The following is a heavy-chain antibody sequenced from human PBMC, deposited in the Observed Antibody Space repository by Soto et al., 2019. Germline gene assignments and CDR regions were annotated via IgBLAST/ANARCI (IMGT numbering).Heavy chain of an antibody. V-gene: IGHV3-23*04. Sequence: EVQVVESGGGLVQPGGSLRLSCAASGFTFSTYAMTWVRQAPGKGLEWVSIVSGSGDSTYYADSVKGRFTISRDNFDNMVYLQMNSLTADDTAVYYCAGGRRYGSGGYYRDHWGQGTLVTVSS. D-gene: IGHD3-10*01. CDR3: AGGRRYGSGGYYRDH. CDR2: VSGSGDST. CDR1: GFTFSTYA. J-gene: IGHJ4*02.